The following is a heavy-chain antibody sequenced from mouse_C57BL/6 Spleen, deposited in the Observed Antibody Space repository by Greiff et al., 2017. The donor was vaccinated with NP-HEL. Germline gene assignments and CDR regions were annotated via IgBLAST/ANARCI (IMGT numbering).Heavy chain of an antibody. CDR3: ARQDGYYEGWFAY. J-gene: IGHJ3*01. D-gene: IGHD2-3*01. V-gene: IGHV2-6-1*01. Sequence: VKLQESGPGLVAPSQSLSITCTVSGFSLTSYGVHWVRQPPGKGLAWLVVIWSDGSTTYNSALKSRLSISKDNSKSQVFLKMNSLQTDDTAMYYCARQDGYYEGWFAYWGQGTLVTVSA. CDR1: GFSLTSYG. CDR2: IWSDGST.